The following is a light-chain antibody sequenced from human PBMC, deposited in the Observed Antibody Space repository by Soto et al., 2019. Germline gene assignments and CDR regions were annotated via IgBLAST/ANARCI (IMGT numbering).Light chain of an antibody. V-gene: IGKV3-15*01. J-gene: IGKJ4*01. Sequence: IVMTQSPATLSVSPGERVTLSCRASQSVSNNLAWYQQKPGQAPRLLIYAASTRASGLPARFCGSGSGTQFTLTISSLQSEDFAVYYCQQYNNWPPLTFGGGTKVEIK. CDR1: QSVSNN. CDR2: AAS. CDR3: QQYNNWPPLT.